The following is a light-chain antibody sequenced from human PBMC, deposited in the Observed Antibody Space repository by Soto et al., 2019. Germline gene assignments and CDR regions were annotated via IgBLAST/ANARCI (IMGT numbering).Light chain of an antibody. Sequence: QSVLTQPAAVSGSPGQSITISCTGTSSDVGGYTYVSWYQQHPGKAPKLMIYEVSNRPSGVSNRFSGSNSGNTASLTISGLQAEDEADYYCSSYTSISTLVVFGGGTKLTVL. CDR2: EVS. V-gene: IGLV2-14*01. CDR1: SSDVGGYTY. J-gene: IGLJ2*01. CDR3: SSYTSISTLVV.